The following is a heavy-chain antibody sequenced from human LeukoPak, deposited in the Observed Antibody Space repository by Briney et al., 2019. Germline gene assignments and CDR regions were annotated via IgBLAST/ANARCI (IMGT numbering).Heavy chain of an antibody. CDR3: ASHYYDSSNDAFDI. CDR1: GGSISSYY. J-gene: IGHJ3*02. CDR2: IYYSGST. D-gene: IGHD3-22*01. V-gene: IGHV4-59*01. Sequence: SETLSLTCTVSGGSISSYYWSWIRQPPGKGLEWIGYIYYSGSTNYNPSLKSRVTISVDTSKNQFSLKLSSVSAADTAVYYCASHYYDSSNDAFDIWGQGTMVTVSS.